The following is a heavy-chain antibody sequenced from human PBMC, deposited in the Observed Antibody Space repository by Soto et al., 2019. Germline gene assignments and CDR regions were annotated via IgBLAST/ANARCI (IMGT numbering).Heavy chain of an antibody. CDR1: GSTFSNAW. CDR2: IKSKTDGGTA. CDR3: TTDQETGIVGAMDAFDI. J-gene: IGHJ3*02. D-gene: IGHD1-26*01. Sequence: PGGSLRLSCAASGSTFSNAWMNWVRQAPGKGLEWVGRIKSKTDGGTADYAAPVKGRFTISRDDSKNTLYLQMNSLKTEDTAVYYCTTDQETGIVGAMDAFDIWGQGTMVTVSS. V-gene: IGHV3-15*07.